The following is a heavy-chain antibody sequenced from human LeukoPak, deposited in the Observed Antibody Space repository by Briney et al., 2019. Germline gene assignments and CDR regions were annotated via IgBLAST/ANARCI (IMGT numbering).Heavy chain of an antibody. CDR2: ISSSGSTI. Sequence: GGSLRLSCAASEFTFSSYEMNWVRQAPGKGLEWVSYISSSGSTIYYADSVKGRFTISRDNAKNSLYLQMNSLRAEDTAVYYCASPYEQSVNWYFDLWGRGTLVTVSS. J-gene: IGHJ2*01. V-gene: IGHV3-48*03. CDR3: ASPYEQSVNWYFDL. CDR1: EFTFSSYE. D-gene: IGHD1/OR15-1a*01.